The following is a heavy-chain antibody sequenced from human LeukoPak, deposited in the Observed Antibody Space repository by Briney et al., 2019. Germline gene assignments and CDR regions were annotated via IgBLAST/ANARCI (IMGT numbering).Heavy chain of an antibody. J-gene: IGHJ4*02. CDR3: AKDFTSSRYCSGGSCFPYFDY. CDR2: ISGSGGST. Sequence: GGSLRLFCAASGFTFSSYAMSWVRQAPGKGLEWVSAISGSGGSTYYADSVKGRFTISRDNSKNTLYLQMNSLRAEDTAVYYCAKDFTSSRYCSGGSCFPYFDYWGQGTLVTVSS. CDR1: GFTFSSYA. D-gene: IGHD2-15*01. V-gene: IGHV3-23*01.